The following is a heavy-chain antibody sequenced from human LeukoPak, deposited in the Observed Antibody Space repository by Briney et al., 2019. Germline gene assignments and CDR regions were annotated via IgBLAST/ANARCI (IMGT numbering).Heavy chain of an antibody. D-gene: IGHD3-10*01. CDR2: INAGNGNT. V-gene: IGHV1-3*01. CDR3: ARAHMYYYGSGSIDY. J-gene: IGHJ4*02. CDR1: GGTFSSYA. Sequence: ASVKVSCKASGGTFSSYAISWVRQAPGQGLGWMGWINAGNGNTKYSQKFQGRVTITRDTSASTAYMELSSLRSEDTAVYYCARAHMYYYGSGSIDYWGQGTLVTVSS.